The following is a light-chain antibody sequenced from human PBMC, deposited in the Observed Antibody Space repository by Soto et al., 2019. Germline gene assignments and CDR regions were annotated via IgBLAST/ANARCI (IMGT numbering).Light chain of an antibody. CDR2: ENN. Sequence: QSALPQPPSASGAPGQRVTISCSGSASNIGRDPVNWYQQVPGTAPKLLIYENNHRPSGVPDRFSGSKSGTSASLVISGLQSEDEAEYFCAGWDGSLKGFVFGTGTKVTVL. CDR3: AGWDGSLKGFV. V-gene: IGLV1-44*01. J-gene: IGLJ1*01. CDR1: ASNIGRDP.